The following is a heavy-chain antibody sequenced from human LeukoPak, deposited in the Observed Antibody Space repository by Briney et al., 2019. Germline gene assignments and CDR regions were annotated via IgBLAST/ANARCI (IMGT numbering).Heavy chain of an antibody. CDR1: GGSISSSSYY. CDR2: INYSGST. CDR3: ARHEVKAAWFGHSVGWFDP. Sequence: SETLSLTCTVSGGSISSSSYYWGCIRQPPGKGLEWIGSINYSGSTYYNPSLKSRVTISVDTSKNQFSLKLSSVTAADTAVYYCARHEVKAAWFGHSVGWFDPWGQGTLVTVSS. J-gene: IGHJ5*02. V-gene: IGHV4-39*01. D-gene: IGHD3-10*01.